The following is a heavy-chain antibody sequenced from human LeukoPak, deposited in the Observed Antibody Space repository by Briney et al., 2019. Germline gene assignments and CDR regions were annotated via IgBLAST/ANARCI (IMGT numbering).Heavy chain of an antibody. D-gene: IGHD3-3*01. V-gene: IGHV1-69*05. Sequence: SVKVSCKASGGTFSSYAISWVRQSPGQGLEWMGGIIPIFGTANYAQKFQGRVTITTDESTSTAYMELSSLRSEDTAVYYCARKEEDYDFWSGRGEYQGFHYWGQGTLVTVSS. CDR3: ARKEEDYDFWSGRGEYQGFHY. CDR2: IIPIFGTA. CDR1: GGTFSSYA. J-gene: IGHJ4*02.